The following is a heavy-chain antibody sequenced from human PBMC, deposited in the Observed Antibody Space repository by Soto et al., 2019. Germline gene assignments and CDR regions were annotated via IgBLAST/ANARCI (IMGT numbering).Heavy chain of an antibody. CDR3: ARESYYGSGATVVAY. Sequence: SETLSLTCTVSGGSISGYYWSWIRQPPGKGLEWIGYIYYSGTTSYNPSLNSRVTMSVDTSKNQFSLKVNSVTAADTAVYYCARESYYGSGATVVAYWGQGTLVTIS. CDR1: GGSISGYY. CDR2: IYYSGTT. J-gene: IGHJ4*02. D-gene: IGHD3-10*01. V-gene: IGHV4-59*01.